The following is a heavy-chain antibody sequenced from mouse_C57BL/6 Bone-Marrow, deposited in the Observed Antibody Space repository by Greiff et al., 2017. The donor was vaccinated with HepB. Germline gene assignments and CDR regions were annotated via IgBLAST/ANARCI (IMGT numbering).Heavy chain of an antibody. CDR3: AREGNYGSSYWYFDV. V-gene: IGHV1-64*01. CDR1: GYTFTSYW. Sequence: QVQLQQPGAELVKPGASVKLSCKASGYTFTSYWMHWVKQRPGQGLEWIGMIHPNSGSTNYNEKFKSKATLTVDKSSSTAYMQLSSLTSEDSAVYYYAREGNYGSSYWYFDVWGTGTTVTVSS. D-gene: IGHD1-1*01. CDR2: IHPNSGST. J-gene: IGHJ1*03.